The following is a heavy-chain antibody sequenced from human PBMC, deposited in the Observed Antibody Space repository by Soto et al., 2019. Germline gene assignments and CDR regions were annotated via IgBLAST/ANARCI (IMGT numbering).Heavy chain of an antibody. V-gene: IGHV1-18*01. J-gene: IGHJ5*02. D-gene: IGHD1-26*01. CDR3: ARYGWELLGSYWFDP. Sequence: ASVKVSCKASGYTFTSYGISWVRQAPGQGLEWMGWIRAYNGNTNYAQKLQGRVTMTTDTSTSTAYMELRSLRSDDTAVYYCARYGWELLGSYWFDPWGQGTLVTVS. CDR1: GYTFTSYG. CDR2: IRAYNGNT.